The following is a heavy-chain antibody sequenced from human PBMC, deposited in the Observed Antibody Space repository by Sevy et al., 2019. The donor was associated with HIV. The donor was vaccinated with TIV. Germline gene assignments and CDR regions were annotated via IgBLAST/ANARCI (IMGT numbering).Heavy chain of an antibody. V-gene: IGHV3-48*03. J-gene: IGHJ1*01. CDR1: GFTFSSYE. D-gene: IGHD6-13*01. CDR3: AREDGSRQYFQY. Sequence: GGSLRLSCVISGFTFSSYEMNWVRQAPGKGLEWVSHISNSGSIIYYEDSVKGRFTISRDTAKNSLYLQMNSLRAEDTAVYYCAREDGSRQYFQYWGQGTLVTVSS. CDR2: ISNSGSII.